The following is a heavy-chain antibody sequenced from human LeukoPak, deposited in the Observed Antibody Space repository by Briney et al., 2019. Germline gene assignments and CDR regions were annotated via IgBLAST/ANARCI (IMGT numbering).Heavy chain of an antibody. CDR1: GGSISSGGYH. CDR3: ARGPFTIFGAPAYYYYYGMDV. J-gene: IGHJ6*02. D-gene: IGHD3-3*01. Sequence: SETLSLTCTVSGGSISSGGYHWSWIRQHPGKGLEWIGYIYYSGSTYYNPSLKSRVTISVDTSKNQFSLKLSSVTAADTAVYYCARGPFTIFGAPAYYYYYGMDVWGQGTTVTVSS. V-gene: IGHV4-31*03. CDR2: IYYSGST.